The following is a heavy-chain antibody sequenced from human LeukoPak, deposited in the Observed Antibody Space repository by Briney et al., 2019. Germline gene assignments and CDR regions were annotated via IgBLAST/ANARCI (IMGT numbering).Heavy chain of an antibody. CDR3: ARWEPYYYYYYMDV. Sequence: GGALRLSCAASGFTFSSYWMHWVRQAPGKGLGWVSLINSDGSRTSYAASVKGRSTISRANAKNTLYLQMNSLRAEDTAVYYCARWEPYYYYYYMDVWAKGTTVTVSS. CDR2: INSDGSRT. V-gene: IGHV3-74*01. J-gene: IGHJ6*03. D-gene: IGHD1-14*01. CDR1: GFTFSSYW.